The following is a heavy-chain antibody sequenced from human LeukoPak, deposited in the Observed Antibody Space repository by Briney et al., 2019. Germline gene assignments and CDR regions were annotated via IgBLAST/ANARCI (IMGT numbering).Heavy chain of an antibody. J-gene: IGHJ6*03. CDR3: ARGEDGDLFPAIYYYYYMGV. CDR1: GGTLSSYA. CDR2: IIAFFGTA. D-gene: IGHD4-17*01. Sequence: ASVKVSCKASGGTLSSYAISWVRQAPGQGLEWMGGIIAFFGTAKYAQKLQGRVTITTDESTSTAYTELSSLRSEDTAVYYCARGEDGDLFPAIYYYYYMGVWGKGTTVTVS. V-gene: IGHV1-69*05.